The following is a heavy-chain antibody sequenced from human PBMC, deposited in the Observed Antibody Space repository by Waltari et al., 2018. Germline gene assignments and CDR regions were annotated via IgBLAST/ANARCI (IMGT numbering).Heavy chain of an antibody. CDR3: VRALRLDTL. Sequence: EVQLVASGGGLVQPGGSLRLSCAASGFPFSSYSMNWVRQAPGKGLEWVSCIHSSGSTAYADAVKGRFTISRDNAKNSLYLQLNSLRDEDTAVYYCVRALRLDTLWGQGTLVTVSS. CDR2: IHSSGST. J-gene: IGHJ4*02. CDR1: GFPFSSYS. V-gene: IGHV3-48*02. D-gene: IGHD5-18*01.